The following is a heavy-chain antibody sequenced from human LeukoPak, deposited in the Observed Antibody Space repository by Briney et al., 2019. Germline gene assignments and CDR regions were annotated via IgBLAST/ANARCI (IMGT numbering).Heavy chain of an antibody. CDR3: ARGSRVRGVENNWFDP. J-gene: IGHJ5*02. CDR1: GGSFSGYY. Sequence: SETLSLTCAVYGGSFSGYYWSWIRQPPGKGLEWIGEINHSGSTNYNPSLKSRVTISVDTSKNQFSLKLSSVTAAVTAVYYCARGSRVRGVENNWFDPWGQGTLVTVSS. CDR2: INHSGST. D-gene: IGHD3-10*01. V-gene: IGHV4-34*01.